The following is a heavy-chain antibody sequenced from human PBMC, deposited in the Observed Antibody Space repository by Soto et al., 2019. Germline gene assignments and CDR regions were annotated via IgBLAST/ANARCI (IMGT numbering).Heavy chain of an antibody. CDR3: ARDNNFWSGYDYGMDV. CDR1: GFIFSSYG. Sequence: GSLRLSCAASGFIFSSYGMHWVRQAPGKGLEWVAVIWYDGSNKYYADSVEGRFTISRDNSKNTLYLQMNSLRAEDTAVYYCARDNNFWSGYDYGMDVWGQGTTVTVSS. V-gene: IGHV3-33*01. D-gene: IGHD3-3*01. J-gene: IGHJ6*02. CDR2: IWYDGSNK.